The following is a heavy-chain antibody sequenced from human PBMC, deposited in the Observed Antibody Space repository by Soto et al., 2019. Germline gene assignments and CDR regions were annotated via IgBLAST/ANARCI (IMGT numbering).Heavy chain of an antibody. J-gene: IGHJ4*02. CDR2: IHTYNGNT. Sequence: ASVKVSCKASGYTFTSYVISWVRQAPGQGLEWVGWIHTYNGNTNIAQKLQGRVTLTTDTSTSTAYMELRSLRSDDTAVYYCAGDCDYLIAYWGQGTLVTVSS. V-gene: IGHV1-18*01. CDR3: AGDCDYLIAY. CDR1: GYTFTSYV. D-gene: IGHD4-17*01.